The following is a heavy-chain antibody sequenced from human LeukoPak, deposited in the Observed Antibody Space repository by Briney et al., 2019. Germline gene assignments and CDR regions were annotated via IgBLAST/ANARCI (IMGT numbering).Heavy chain of an antibody. V-gene: IGHV3-23*01. CDR1: GFIFNANG. J-gene: IGHJ4*02. CDR2: IAGGDEST. CDR3: ARGVYWSLDY. Sequence: GGSLRLSCAISGFIFNANGMNWVRQSPGKGLEWLATIAGGDESTYYADSVKGRFAISRDNSKNTVFLHMNSLRIEDTAVYYCARGVYWSLDYWGQGTPVTVSS. D-gene: IGHD1-1*01.